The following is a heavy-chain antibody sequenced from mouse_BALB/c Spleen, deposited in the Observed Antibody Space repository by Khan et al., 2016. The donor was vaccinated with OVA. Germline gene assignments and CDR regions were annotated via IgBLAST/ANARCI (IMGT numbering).Heavy chain of an antibody. CDR2: INSDGTYT. Sequence: EVELVESGGDLVKPGGSLKLSCAASGFTFSNYGMSWVRQIPDKRLEWVATINSDGTYTYYPDSVKGRVTFSRNNAKNTPYLEMSSLKSDDTAIDYCESRLTGSFAYWGQGTLVTVSA. V-gene: IGHV5-6*01. D-gene: IGHD4-1*01. J-gene: IGHJ3*01. CDR1: GFTFSNYG. CDR3: ESRLTGSFAY.